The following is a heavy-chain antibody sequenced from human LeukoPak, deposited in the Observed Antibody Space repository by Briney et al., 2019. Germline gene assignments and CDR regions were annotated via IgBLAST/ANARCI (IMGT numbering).Heavy chain of an antibody. D-gene: IGHD6-25*01. CDR3: ARDPRISSACYFGY. V-gene: IGHV6-1*01. J-gene: IGHJ4*02. CDR1: GDSVSSKNVA. Sequence: SQTLSLTCAISGDSVSSKNVAWNWIRQSPSRGLEWLGKTYYRSQWGTDYAVSVNSRITINPDTSKNQFSLQLNSVTPEDTAVYYCARDPRISSACYFGYWGQGTLVTVSS. CDR2: TYYRSQWGT.